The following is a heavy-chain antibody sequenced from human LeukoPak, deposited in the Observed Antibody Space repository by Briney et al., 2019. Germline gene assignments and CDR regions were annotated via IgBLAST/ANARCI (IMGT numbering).Heavy chain of an antibody. D-gene: IGHD3-10*01. Sequence: GRSLRLSCAASGFTFSSYGMHWVRQAPGKGLEWVAVIWYDGSNKYYADSVKGRFTISRDNSKNTLYLQMNSLRAEDTAVYYCAREYGSGLEGPEYWGQGTLVTVPS. CDR2: IWYDGSNK. CDR3: AREYGSGLEGPEY. V-gene: IGHV3-33*01. CDR1: GFTFSSYG. J-gene: IGHJ4*02.